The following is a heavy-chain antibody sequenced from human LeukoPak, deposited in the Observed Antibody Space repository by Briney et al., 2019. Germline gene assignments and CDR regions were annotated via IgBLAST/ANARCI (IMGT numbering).Heavy chain of an antibody. J-gene: IGHJ3*02. V-gene: IGHV4-39*01. Sequence: PSETLSLTCTVSGGSISSSSYYWGWIRQPPGKGLEWIGSIYYGGSTYYNPSLKSRVTISVDTSKNQFSLKLSSVTAADTAVYYCARPVAYCGGDCYSGDAFDIWGQGTMVTVSS. CDR2: IYYGGST. D-gene: IGHD2-21*01. CDR1: GGSISSSSYY. CDR3: ARPVAYCGGDCYSGDAFDI.